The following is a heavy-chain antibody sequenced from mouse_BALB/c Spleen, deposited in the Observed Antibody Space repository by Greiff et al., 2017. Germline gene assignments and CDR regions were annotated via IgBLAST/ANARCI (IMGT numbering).Heavy chain of an antibody. Sequence: QLQESGPELVKPGASVKMSCKASGYTFTSYVMHWVKQKPRQGLEWIGYINPYNDGTKYNEKFKGKATLTSDKSSSTAYMELSSLTSEDSAVYYCAKPRDYGYGFAYWGQGTLVTVSA. CDR2: INPYNDGT. J-gene: IGHJ3*01. V-gene: IGHV1-14*01. D-gene: IGHD1-2*01. CDR1: GYTFTSYV. CDR3: AKPRDYGYGFAY.